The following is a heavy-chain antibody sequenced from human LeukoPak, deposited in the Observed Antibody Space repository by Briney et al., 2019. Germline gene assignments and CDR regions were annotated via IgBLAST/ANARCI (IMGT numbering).Heavy chain of an antibody. V-gene: IGHV3-30*04. CDR3: ARGIIRLRGVMGPFDY. CDR1: GFTFSSYA. CDR2: ISYDGSNK. J-gene: IGHJ4*02. Sequence: PGRSLRLSCAASGFTFSSYAMHWARQAPGKGLEWVAVISYDGSNKYYADSVKGRFTISRDNSKNTLYLQMNSLRAEDTAVYYCARGIIRLRGVMGPFDYWGQGTLVTVSS. D-gene: IGHD3-10*01.